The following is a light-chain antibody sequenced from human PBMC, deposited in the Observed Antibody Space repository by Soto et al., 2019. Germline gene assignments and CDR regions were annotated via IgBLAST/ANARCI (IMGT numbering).Light chain of an antibody. CDR3: QQSYTTPWT. V-gene: IGKV1-39*01. J-gene: IGKJ1*01. CDR1: QSISSF. Sequence: DIHMTQSPSSLSASVGDRVTITCRASQSISSFLNWYQQKPGKAPHLLIYAASALRYGVPSRFRGSESGTEFTLTISSLQREDFATYFCQQSYTTPWTFGQGTKVEIK. CDR2: AAS.